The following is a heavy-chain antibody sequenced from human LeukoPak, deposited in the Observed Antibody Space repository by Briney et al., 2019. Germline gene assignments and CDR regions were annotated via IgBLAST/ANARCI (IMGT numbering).Heavy chain of an antibody. CDR3: ARGQWLGYFDY. D-gene: IGHD6-19*01. Sequence: RGSLRLSCAASGFTFSSYAMSWVRQAPGKGLEWVSAISGSGGSTYYADSVKGRFTISRDNSKNTLYLQMNSLRAEDTAVYYCARGQWLGYFDYWGQGTLVTVSS. V-gene: IGHV3-23*01. CDR1: GFTFSSYA. J-gene: IGHJ4*02. CDR2: ISGSGGST.